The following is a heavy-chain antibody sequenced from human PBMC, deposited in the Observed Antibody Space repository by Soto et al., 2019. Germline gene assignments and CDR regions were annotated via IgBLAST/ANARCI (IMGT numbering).Heavy chain of an antibody. CDR1: GFTFSSYA. V-gene: IGHV3-23*01. J-gene: IGHJ6*02. Sequence: GGSLRLSCAASGFTFSSYAMSWVRQAPGKGLEWVSAISGSGGSTYYADSVKGRFTISRDNSKNTLYLQMNSLRAEDTAVYYCAIAPSSTRFMDVWGQGTTVTSP. CDR2: ISGSGGST. CDR3: AIAPSSTRFMDV. D-gene: IGHD2-2*01.